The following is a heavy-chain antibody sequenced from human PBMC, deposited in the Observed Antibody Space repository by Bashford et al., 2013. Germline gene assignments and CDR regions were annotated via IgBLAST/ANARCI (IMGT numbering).Heavy chain of an antibody. D-gene: IGHD5-12*01. CDR3: ARDHSGYDSVNAFDI. CDR1: GFTFDDYA. CDR2: ISWNSGSI. Sequence: SLRLSCAASGFTFDDYAMHWVRQAPGKGLEWVSGISWNSGSIGYADSVKGRFTISRDNAKNSLYLQMNSLRAEDTAVYYCARDHSGYDSVNAFDIWGQGTMVTVSS. J-gene: IGHJ3*02. V-gene: IGHV3-9*01.